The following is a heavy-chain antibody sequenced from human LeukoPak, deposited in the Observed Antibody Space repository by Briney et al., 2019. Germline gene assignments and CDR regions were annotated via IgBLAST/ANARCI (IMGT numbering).Heavy chain of an antibody. V-gene: IGHV1-8*01. CDR3: YLRLFDGMDV. CDR2: MNPNNGNT. D-gene: IGHD2-21*01. CDR1: GYTFTSYD. J-gene: IGHJ6*02. Sequence: ASVKVSCRASGYTFTSYDINWVRQATGQGHEWIGWMNPNNGNTGYAQKFQGRVTMTRNTSISTAYMELSSLRSEDTAVYYCYLRLFDGMDVWGQGTTVTVSS.